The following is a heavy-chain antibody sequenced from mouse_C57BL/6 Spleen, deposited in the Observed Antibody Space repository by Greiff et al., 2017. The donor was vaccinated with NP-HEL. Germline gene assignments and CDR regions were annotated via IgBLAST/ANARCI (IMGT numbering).Heavy chain of an antibody. CDR1: GYTFTDYY. CDR3: AVIYYYGSSYVDY. D-gene: IGHD1-1*01. CDR2: IFPGSGST. Sequence: QVQLKESGPELVKPGASVKISCKASGYTFTDYYINWVKQRPGQGLEWIGWIFPGSGSTYYNEKFKGKATLTVDKSSSTAYMLLSSLTSEDSAVYFCAVIYYYGSSYVDYWGQGTSVTVSS. V-gene: IGHV1-75*01. J-gene: IGHJ4*01.